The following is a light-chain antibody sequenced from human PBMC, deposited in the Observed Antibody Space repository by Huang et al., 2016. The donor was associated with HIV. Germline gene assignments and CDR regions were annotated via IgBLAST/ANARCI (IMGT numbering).Light chain of an antibody. CDR3: QQSAVTPRT. Sequence: DIQITQSPSSLSASVGDRVIITCRASQNLNSYLNWYQQQPGKAPKLLISVASKLPSGVPSSFSGSGSGTHFTLAISSLQPEDSATYYCQQSAVTPRTFGQGTKLEI. J-gene: IGKJ2*01. CDR1: QNLNSY. V-gene: IGKV1-39*01. CDR2: VAS.